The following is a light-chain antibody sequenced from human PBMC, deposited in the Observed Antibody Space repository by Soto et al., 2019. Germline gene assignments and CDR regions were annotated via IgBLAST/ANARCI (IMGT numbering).Light chain of an antibody. Sequence: DIQMTQSPSTLSASVGDRVTITCRASQTISNWLALYQQKPGKAPKLLIYDASNLESGVPSRFSGSRSGTEFTLTISGLQPDDFATYYCQQYNSYSWTFGQGTKVDI. V-gene: IGKV1-5*01. CDR2: DAS. J-gene: IGKJ1*01. CDR1: QTISNW. CDR3: QQYNSYSWT.